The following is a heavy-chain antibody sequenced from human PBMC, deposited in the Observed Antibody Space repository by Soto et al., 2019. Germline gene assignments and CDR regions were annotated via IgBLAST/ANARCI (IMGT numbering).Heavy chain of an antibody. CDR3: AKDGRSLRYFDSGYFDL. D-gene: IGHD3-9*01. CDR2: ISWNSATI. Sequence: GRSLRLSCAASGFTFSSYAMHWVRQAPGKGLEWVSGISWNSATIGYADSVKGRFTISRDNAKKSLYLQMNNLRTEDTALYYCAKDGRSLRYFDSGYFDLWGRGTLVTVSS. J-gene: IGHJ2*01. CDR1: GFTFSSYA. V-gene: IGHV3-9*01.